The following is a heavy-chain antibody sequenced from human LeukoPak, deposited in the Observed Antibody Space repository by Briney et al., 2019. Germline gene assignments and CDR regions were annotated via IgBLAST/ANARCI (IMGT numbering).Heavy chain of an antibody. CDR1: GFTFSSYS. CDR2: ISPDGITT. V-gene: IGHV3-74*01. D-gene: IGHD1-7*01. Sequence: GGSLRLSCAASGFTFSSYSMNWVRQAPGKGLEWVSRISPDGITTNYADSVKGRFTISRDNAMNTLYLQMNSLRAEDTAVYYCATAGNYRFDNWGQGTLVTVCS. CDR3: ATAGNYRFDN. J-gene: IGHJ4*02.